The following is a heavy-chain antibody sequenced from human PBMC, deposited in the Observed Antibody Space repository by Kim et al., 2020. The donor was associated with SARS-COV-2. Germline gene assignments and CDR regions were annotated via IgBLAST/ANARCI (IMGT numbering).Heavy chain of an antibody. CDR2: INHSGST. CDR1: GGSFSDYY. V-gene: IGHV4-34*01. J-gene: IGHJ3*02. Sequence: SETLSLTCAVYGGSFSDYYWSWIRQPPGKGPEWIGEINHSGSTNYNPSLKTRVTISVDTTKNQFSLRLNSVTAADTAVYYCAGGGFCSGSSCHSRVPFDTWGQGTMVTVSS. D-gene: IGHD2-2*01. CDR3: AGGGFCSGSSCHSRVPFDT.